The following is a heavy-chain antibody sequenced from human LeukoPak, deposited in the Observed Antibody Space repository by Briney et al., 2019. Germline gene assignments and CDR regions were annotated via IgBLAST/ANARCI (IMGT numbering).Heavy chain of an antibody. J-gene: IGHJ4*02. Sequence: GGSLRLSCAASGFTVSSNYMSWVRQAPGKGLEWVLVIYSGGSTYYADSVQGRFTISRDNSKNTMYLQMNSLRAEDTAVYYCARPRGYAGFDYWGQGTLVTVSS. CDR2: IYSGGST. D-gene: IGHD1-1*01. V-gene: IGHV3-53*01. CDR3: ARPRGYAGFDY. CDR1: GFTVSSNY.